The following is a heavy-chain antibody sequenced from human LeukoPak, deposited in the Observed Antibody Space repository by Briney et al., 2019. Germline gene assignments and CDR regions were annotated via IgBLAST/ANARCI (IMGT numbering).Heavy chain of an antibody. CDR2: IYPGDSDT. CDR3: ARGIYYGSGSYYNPTGSWFDP. D-gene: IGHD3-10*01. J-gene: IGHJ5*02. V-gene: IGHV5-51*01. Sequence: GESLKISCKGSGYSFTSYWIGWVRQMPGKGLEWMGIIYPGDSDTRYSPSFQGQVTISADKSISTAYLQWSSLKASDTAMYYCARGIYYGSGSYYNPTGSWFDPWGQGTLVTVSS. CDR1: GYSFTSYW.